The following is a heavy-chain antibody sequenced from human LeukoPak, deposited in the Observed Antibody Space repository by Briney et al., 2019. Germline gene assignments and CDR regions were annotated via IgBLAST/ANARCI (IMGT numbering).Heavy chain of an antibody. D-gene: IGHD6-19*01. Sequence: SETLSITCTVSGGSISSSSYYWGWIRQPPGKGLEWIGSIYYSGSTYYNPSLKSRVTISVDTSKNQFSLKLSSVTAADTAVYYCARSLWGYSSGWYNWFDPWGQGTLVTVSS. CDR2: IYYSGST. J-gene: IGHJ5*02. CDR3: ARSLWGYSSGWYNWFDP. CDR1: GGSISSSSYY. V-gene: IGHV4-39*01.